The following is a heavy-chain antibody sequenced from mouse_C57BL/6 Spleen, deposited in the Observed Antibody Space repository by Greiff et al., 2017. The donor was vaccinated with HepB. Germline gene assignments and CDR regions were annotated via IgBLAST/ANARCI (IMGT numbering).Heavy chain of an antibody. V-gene: IGHV5-4*01. Sequence: EVQLQESGGGLVKPGGSLKLSCAASGFTFSSYAMSWVRQTPEKRLEWVATISDGGSYTYYPDNVKGRFTISRDNAKNNLYLQMSHLKSEDTAMYYCAREDTTVVPAMDYWGQGTSVTVSS. J-gene: IGHJ4*01. D-gene: IGHD1-1*01. CDR3: AREDTTVVPAMDY. CDR1: GFTFSSYA. CDR2: ISDGGSYT.